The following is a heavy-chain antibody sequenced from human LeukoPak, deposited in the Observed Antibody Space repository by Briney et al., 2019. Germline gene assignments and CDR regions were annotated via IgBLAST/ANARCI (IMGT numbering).Heavy chain of an antibody. D-gene: IGHD6-19*01. CDR1: GFTFSSYG. V-gene: IGHV3-30*18. CDR2: ISYDGSNK. CDR3: AKDLNRGGSGGTFDY. J-gene: IGHJ4*02. Sequence: GGSLRLSCAASGFTFSSYGMHWVRQAPGKGLEWVAVISYDGSNKYYADSVKGRFTISRDNSKNTLYPQMNSLRAEDTAVYYCAKDLNRGGSGGTFDYWGQGTLVTVSS.